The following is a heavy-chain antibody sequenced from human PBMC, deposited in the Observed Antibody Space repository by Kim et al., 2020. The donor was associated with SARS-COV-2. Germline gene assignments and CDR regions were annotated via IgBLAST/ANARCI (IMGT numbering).Heavy chain of an antibody. Sequence: SETLSLTCAVSGGSISSSNWWSWVRQPPGKGLEWIGEIYHSGSTNYNPSLKSRVTISVDKSKNQFSLKLSSVTAADTAVYYCARSHHYCSSTSCPGNFDLWGRGTLVTVSS. J-gene: IGHJ2*01. D-gene: IGHD2-2*01. V-gene: IGHV4-4*02. CDR1: GGSISSSNW. CDR2: IYHSGST. CDR3: ARSHHYCSSTSCPGNFDL.